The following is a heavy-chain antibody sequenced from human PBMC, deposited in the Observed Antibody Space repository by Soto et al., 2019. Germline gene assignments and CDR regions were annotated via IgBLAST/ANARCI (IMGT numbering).Heavy chain of an antibody. Sequence: QVQLVQSGAEVKKPGASVKVSCKTSGYTFTSYGISWVRQAPGQGLEWMGWISAYNGNTNYAQKLQGRVTMTTDTTTSTAYMELRSLRSDDTAVYYCARDQDYGDLYWYFDLWGRGTLVTLSS. CDR2: ISAYNGNT. CDR1: GYTFTSYG. V-gene: IGHV1-18*01. CDR3: ARDQDYGDLYWYFDL. J-gene: IGHJ2*01. D-gene: IGHD4-17*01.